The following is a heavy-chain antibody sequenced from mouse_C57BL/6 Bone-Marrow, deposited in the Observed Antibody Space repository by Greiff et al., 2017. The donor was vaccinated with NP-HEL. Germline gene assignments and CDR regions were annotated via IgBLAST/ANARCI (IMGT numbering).Heavy chain of an antibody. V-gene: IGHV1-19*01. CDR2: INPYNGGA. Sequence: VQLKQSGPVLVKPGASVKMSCKASGYTFTDYYMNWVKQSHGKSLEWIGVINPYNGGASYNQKFKGKATLTVDKSSSTAYMELNSLTSEDSAVYYCARGDYYGSSWFAYWGQGTLVTVSA. J-gene: IGHJ3*01. D-gene: IGHD1-1*01. CDR3: ARGDYYGSSWFAY. CDR1: GYTFTDYY.